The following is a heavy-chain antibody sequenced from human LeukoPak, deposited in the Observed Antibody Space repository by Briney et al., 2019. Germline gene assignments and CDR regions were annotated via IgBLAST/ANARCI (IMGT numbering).Heavy chain of an antibody. J-gene: IGHJ3*02. Sequence: ASVKVSCKVSGYTLTELSMHWVRQAHGNGLEWKGGFDPEDGETIYAQKFQGRVTMTEDTSTDTAYMELSSLRSEDTAIYYCATDKVPFGVGLDVFDIWGQGTMVTVSS. CDR3: ATDKVPFGVGLDVFDI. CDR2: FDPEDGET. CDR1: GYTLTELS. D-gene: IGHD3-3*01. V-gene: IGHV1-24*01.